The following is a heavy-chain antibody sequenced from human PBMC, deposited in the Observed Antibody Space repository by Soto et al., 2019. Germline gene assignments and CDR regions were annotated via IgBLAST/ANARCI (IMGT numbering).Heavy chain of an antibody. J-gene: IGHJ3*02. CDR3: ARLMHYSHSGGSSHSGFDM. V-gene: IGHV1-2*02. D-gene: IGHD2-21*01. Sequence: GASVKVSCKASGYTFTDYFIHWVRQAPGQGLEWIGWINPYSGGADLSQKFQGRVTMTRDTSISTAHMEVSSLRSDDTAVFYCARLMHYSHSGGSSHSGFDMWGQGTLVTVSS. CDR1: GYTFTDYF. CDR2: INPYSGGA.